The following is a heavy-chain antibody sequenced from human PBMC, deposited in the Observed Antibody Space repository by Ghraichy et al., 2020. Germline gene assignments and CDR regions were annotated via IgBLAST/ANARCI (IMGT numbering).Heavy chain of an antibody. CDR3: ARRYCNGPSCYSNFDY. J-gene: IGHJ4*02. CDR2: IKQDGIET. D-gene: IGHD2-15*01. Sequence: LSLTCAASGFTFSNYWMSWVRQAPGKGLEWVANIKQDGIETYYVDSVEGRFTISRDNAKNSLFLQMNSLRAEDTAVFYCARRYCNGPSCYSNFDYWGQGTLVTVSS. CDR1: GFTFSNYW. V-gene: IGHV3-7*02.